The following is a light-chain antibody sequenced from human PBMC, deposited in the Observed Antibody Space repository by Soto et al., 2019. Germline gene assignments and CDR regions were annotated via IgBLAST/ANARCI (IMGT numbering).Light chain of an antibody. CDR3: QQYNTYST. CDR2: DAS. V-gene: IGKV1-5*01. CDR1: QNIRNW. J-gene: IGKJ5*01. Sequence: DIQMAQAPCTPAASVGDSVTITCRASQNIRNWLAWYQQKPGKAPNPLIYDASSLKSGVPARFSGSGSGTEFTLTISSLQPDDFATYYCQQYNTYSTFGQGTRLEIK.